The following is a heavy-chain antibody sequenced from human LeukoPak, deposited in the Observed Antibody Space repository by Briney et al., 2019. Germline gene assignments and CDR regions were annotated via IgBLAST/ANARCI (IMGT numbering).Heavy chain of an antibody. CDR2: INPSGGST. D-gene: IGHD3-22*01. V-gene: IGHV1-46*01. Sequence: ASVKVSCKASGYIFTGYYMHWVRQAPGQGLEWMVIINPSGGSTSYAQKFQGRVTMTRDMSTNTVYMELSSLRSEDTAVYYCARDPPYFYDTKDYMDVWGKGTTVTVSS. CDR1: GYIFTGYY. J-gene: IGHJ6*03. CDR3: ARDPPYFYDTKDYMDV.